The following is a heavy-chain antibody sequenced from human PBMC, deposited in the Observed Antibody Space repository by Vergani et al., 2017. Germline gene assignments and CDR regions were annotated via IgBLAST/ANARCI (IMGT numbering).Heavy chain of an antibody. CDR1: GFTLNTYG. CDR3: ANSVIAGNVGVAYFGMDV. D-gene: IGHD2/OR15-2a*01. V-gene: IGHV3-30*02. CDR2: IRYDGSSE. Sequence: QVQILQSGGGVVQPGGSLRLSCTLSGFTLNTYGIHWVRQAPGKGLEWVSFIRYDGSSEYYGDSVKGRFTISRDKSQNTVNLQMNRLRTEDTAVYFGANSVIAGNVGVAYFGMDVWGRGTTVTVSS. J-gene: IGHJ6*02.